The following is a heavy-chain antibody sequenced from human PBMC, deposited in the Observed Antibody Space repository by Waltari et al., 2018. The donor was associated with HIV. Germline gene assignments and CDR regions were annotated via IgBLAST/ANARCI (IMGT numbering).Heavy chain of an antibody. J-gene: IGHJ4*02. Sequence: QVQLQESGPGLVRPSETLSLSCSVSGFSITTGYYWGWVRQPPGKGLELIGYIYHTGSAYYHPSLKSRVSISVDTSKNQFSLKVNSMTASDAAVYYCARARPADQRYLDYWGQGTLVTVSS. D-gene: IGHD6-25*01. CDR1: GFSITTGYY. V-gene: IGHV4-38-2*02. CDR2: IYHTGSA. CDR3: ARARPADQRYLDY.